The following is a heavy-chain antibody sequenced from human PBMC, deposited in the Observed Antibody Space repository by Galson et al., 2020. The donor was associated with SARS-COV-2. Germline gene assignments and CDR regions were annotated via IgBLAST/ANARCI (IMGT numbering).Heavy chain of an antibody. CDR1: GFTFSSYA. V-gene: IGHV3-30*04. CDR3: AREVRDQVIAVAGYYYYYYYMDV. CDR2: ISYDGSNK. D-gene: IGHD6-19*01. Sequence: GGSLRLSCAASGFTFSSYAMHWVRQAPGKGLEWVAVISYDGSNKYYADSVKGRFTISRDNSKNTLYLQMNSLRAEDTAVYYCAREVRDQVIAVAGYYYYYYYMDVWGKGTTVTVSS. J-gene: IGHJ6*03.